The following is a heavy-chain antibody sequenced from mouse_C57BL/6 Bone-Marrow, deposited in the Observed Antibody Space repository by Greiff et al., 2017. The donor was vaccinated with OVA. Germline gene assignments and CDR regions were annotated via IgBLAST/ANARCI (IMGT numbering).Heavy chain of an antibody. D-gene: IGHD1-1*01. CDR2: ISDGGSYT. Sequence: EVQRVESGGGLVKPGGSLKLSCAASGFTFSSYAMSWVRQTPEKRLEWVATISDGGSYTYYPDNVKGRFTISRDNAKNNLYLQMSHLKSEDTAMYYCARADYGSSFAWFAYWGQGTLVTVSA. J-gene: IGHJ3*01. CDR1: GFTFSSYA. CDR3: ARADYGSSFAWFAY. V-gene: IGHV5-4*01.